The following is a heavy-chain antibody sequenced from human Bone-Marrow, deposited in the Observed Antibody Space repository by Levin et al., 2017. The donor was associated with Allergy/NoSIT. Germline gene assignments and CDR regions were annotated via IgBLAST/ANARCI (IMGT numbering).Heavy chain of an antibody. D-gene: IGHD3/OR15-3a*01. CDR3: ARHVKLWTNSINWFDP. CDR1: GGSMTNNNSF. CDR2: VYYSGRT. Sequence: KTSETLSLTCSVSGGSMTNNNSFWGWIRLSPGKGLDWIGSVYYSGRTYLNPSLKTRVTISVDTSKNQFSLKLTSVTAADTAVYYCARHVKLWTNSINWFDPWGQGTLVTVSS. V-gene: IGHV4-39*01. J-gene: IGHJ5*02.